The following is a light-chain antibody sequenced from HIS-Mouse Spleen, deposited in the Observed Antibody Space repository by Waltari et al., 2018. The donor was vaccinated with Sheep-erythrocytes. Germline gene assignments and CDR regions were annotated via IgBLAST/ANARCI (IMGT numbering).Light chain of an antibody. V-gene: IGLV2-11*01. CDR2: DVS. CDR1: SSDVGGYNY. Sequence: RSVSGSPGQSVTISCTGTSSDVGGYNYVSWYQQHPGKAPKLMIYDVSKRPSGVPDRFPGSKSCNTASLTISGLQAEDEDDYYCCSYAGSYNHVFATGTKVTVL. J-gene: IGLJ1*01. CDR3: CSYAGSYNHV.